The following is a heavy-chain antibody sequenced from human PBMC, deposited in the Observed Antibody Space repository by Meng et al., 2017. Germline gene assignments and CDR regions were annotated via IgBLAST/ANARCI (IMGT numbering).Heavy chain of an antibody. CDR1: GFTVSSNY. V-gene: IGHV3-53*01. CDR2: IYSGGST. J-gene: IGHJ3*02. D-gene: IGHD3-10*01. CDR3: ARELWFGNPFDI. Sequence: GESLKISCAASGFTVSSNYMSWVRQAPGKGLEWVSVIYSGGSTYYADSVKGRFTISRDNSKNTLYLQMNSLRAEDTAVYYCARELWFGNPFDIWGQGTMVTVSS.